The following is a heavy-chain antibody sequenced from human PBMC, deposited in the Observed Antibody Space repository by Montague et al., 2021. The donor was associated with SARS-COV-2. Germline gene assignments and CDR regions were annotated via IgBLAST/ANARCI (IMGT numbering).Heavy chain of an antibody. Sequence: SETLSLTCTVSGDSVSRGSSYWSWIRQPPGKGLEWIGYIYYTGSRKYNSSLKSRLTISVDTSKNQFSLKLSSVTAADTAVYYCARRARGEGYTSWFDSWGQGTLVTVSS. V-gene: IGHV4-61*01. D-gene: IGHD5-24*01. J-gene: IGHJ5*01. CDR1: GDSVSRGSSY. CDR2: IYYTGSR. CDR3: ARRARGEGYTSWFDS.